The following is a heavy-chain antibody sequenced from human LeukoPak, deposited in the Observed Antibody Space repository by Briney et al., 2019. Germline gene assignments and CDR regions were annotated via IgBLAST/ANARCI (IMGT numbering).Heavy chain of an antibody. CDR3: ARLQVAYYYGSGSYYNPNWFDP. CDR1: GGSISTSNYY. J-gene: IGHJ5*02. V-gene: IGHV4-39*07. D-gene: IGHD3-10*01. Sequence: SETLSLTCTVSGGSISTSNYYWGWIRQPPGKGLEWIGEINHSGSTNYNPSLKSRVTISVDTSKNQFSLKLSSVTAADTAVYYCARLQVAYYYGSGSYYNPNWFDPWGQGTLVTVSS. CDR2: INHSGST.